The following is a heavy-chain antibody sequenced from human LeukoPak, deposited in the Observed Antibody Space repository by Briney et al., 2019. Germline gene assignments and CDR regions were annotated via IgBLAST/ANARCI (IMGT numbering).Heavy chain of an antibody. CDR2: IYHSGST. CDR3: ARRRGSGWYGMDNWFDP. V-gene: IGHV4-38-2*02. CDR1: GYSISSGYY. Sequence: SETLSLTCSGSGYSISSGYYWGWIRQPPGKGLEWIGSIYHSGSTSYNPSLKSRVTILVDQSKDQFSLKLSSVTAADTAVYYCARRRGSGWYGMDNWFDPWGQGTLVTVSS. D-gene: IGHD6-19*01. J-gene: IGHJ5*02.